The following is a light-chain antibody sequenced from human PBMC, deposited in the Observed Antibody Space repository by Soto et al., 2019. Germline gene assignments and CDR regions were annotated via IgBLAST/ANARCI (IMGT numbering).Light chain of an antibody. CDR3: QQYGSLPTWT. Sequence: IVSTQSPVRVSVSTGERATLSCRASQSVSSSYLAWYQQKPVQAPRLLIYATSSRATGIPDRFSGSGSGTDFTLTISRLEPEDFAVYYCQQYGSLPTWTFGQGTKVEI. CDR1: QSVSSSY. J-gene: IGKJ1*01. V-gene: IGKV3-20*01. CDR2: ATS.